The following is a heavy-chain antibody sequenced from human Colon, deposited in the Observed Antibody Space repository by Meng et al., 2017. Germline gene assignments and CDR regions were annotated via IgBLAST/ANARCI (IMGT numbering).Heavy chain of an antibody. Sequence: QGHRRRPCPGLVKPAGTLSLTCALSGQSFLSRTWWIWVRQPPGKGLEWIGEIYQSDSTNYNPSLKSRVTISVDESKNQFSLRLSSVTGADTAVYYCARVGAYCGGDCYHPRWGQGTLVTVSS. CDR1: GQSFLSRTW. J-gene: IGHJ4*02. CDR2: IYQSDST. CDR3: ARVGAYCGGDCYHPR. V-gene: IGHV4-4*02. D-gene: IGHD2-21*02.